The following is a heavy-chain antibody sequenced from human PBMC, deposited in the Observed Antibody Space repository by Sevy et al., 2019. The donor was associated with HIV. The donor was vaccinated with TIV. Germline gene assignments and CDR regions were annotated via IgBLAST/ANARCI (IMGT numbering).Heavy chain of an antibody. CDR2: ISSGSRTI. V-gene: IGHV3-48*02. J-gene: IGHJ4*02. CDR1: GLTFSSDS. D-gene: IGHD3-16*02. CDR3: ARDGDTPFVRSFDS. Sequence: GGSLRLSCVVSGLTFSSDSMNWVRQAPGKGLEWLAYISSGSRTIYYADSVEGRFTISRDNDKKSVFLQMNNLRDEDSATYYCARDGDTPFVRSFDSWGQGTLVTVSS.